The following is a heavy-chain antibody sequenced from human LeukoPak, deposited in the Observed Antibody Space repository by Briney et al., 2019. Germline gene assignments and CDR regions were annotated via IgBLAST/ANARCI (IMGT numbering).Heavy chain of an antibody. CDR1: GFTVSSNY. D-gene: IGHD4-17*01. CDR2: FYSGGTT. CDR3: ARATSATTTFDS. J-gene: IGHJ4*02. Sequence: GGSLRLSCAASGFTVSSNYMSWVRQAPGKGLEWVSAFYSGGTTYYADSVKGRFTISSDNSKNTLLLQMNSLRAEDTAVYYCARATSATTTFDSWGQGTWSPSPQ. V-gene: IGHV3-53*01.